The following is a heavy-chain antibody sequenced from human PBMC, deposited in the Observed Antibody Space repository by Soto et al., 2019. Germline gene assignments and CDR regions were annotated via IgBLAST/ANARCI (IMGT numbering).Heavy chain of an antibody. Sequence: EVQLFESGGALVQPGGSLRLSCAASGFTFSSYAMSWVRQAPGKGLEWVSLISGSGGGTYYADSVKGRFTISRDNSKNTLYLQMNSLRAEDTAVFYCAKHLSNGSPDYWGQGTLVTVSS. CDR2: ISGSGGGT. V-gene: IGHV3-23*01. CDR1: GFTFSSYA. J-gene: IGHJ4*02. D-gene: IGHD2-15*01. CDR3: AKHLSNGSPDY.